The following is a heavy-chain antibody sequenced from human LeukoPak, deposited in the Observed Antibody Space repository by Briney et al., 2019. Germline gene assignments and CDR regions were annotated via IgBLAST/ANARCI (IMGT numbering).Heavy chain of an antibody. CDR2: IKEDGSAK. CDR1: GFTFSSFW. Sequence: GGSLRLSCVASGFTFSSFWMSWVRQAPGKGLEWVANIKEDGSAKFYVDSVKGRFTISRDNAKNSLYLQMNSLRAEDTAVYYFATSRDSSGCDWGQGTLVTGSS. CDR3: ATSRDSSGCD. D-gene: IGHD3-22*01. V-gene: IGHV3-7*01. J-gene: IGHJ4*02.